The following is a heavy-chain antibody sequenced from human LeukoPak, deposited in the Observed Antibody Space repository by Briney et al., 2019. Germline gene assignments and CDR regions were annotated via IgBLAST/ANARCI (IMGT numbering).Heavy chain of an antibody. CDR1: GCSISTYF. J-gene: IGHJ3*02. CDR3: ARDISGVSFAFDI. CDR2: IYYSGST. D-gene: IGHD1-26*01. V-gene: IGHV4-59*01. Sequence: SETLSLTCTVSGCSISTYFWRWLRQPPGKGLEWIGYIYYSGSTNYNPSLKSRVTISVDTSKNQFSLKLSSVTAADTAVDYCARDISGVSFAFDIWGQGTMVTVSS.